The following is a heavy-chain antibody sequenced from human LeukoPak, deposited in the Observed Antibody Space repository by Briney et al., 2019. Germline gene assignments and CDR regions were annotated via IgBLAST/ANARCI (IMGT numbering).Heavy chain of an antibody. CDR1: GGSISRSSYY. D-gene: IGHD3-3*01. CDR2: TYYSGST. J-gene: IGHJ4*02. Sequence: SETLSLTCSVSGGSISRSSYYWTWIRQSPGRGLEWIGNTYYSGSTLYNPPLKSRVTISVDTSKNQFSLRLTSVTAADTAVYYCARPRGDLWSGYDYWGQGVLVTVSS. V-gene: IGHV4-39*01. CDR3: ARPRGDLWSGYDY.